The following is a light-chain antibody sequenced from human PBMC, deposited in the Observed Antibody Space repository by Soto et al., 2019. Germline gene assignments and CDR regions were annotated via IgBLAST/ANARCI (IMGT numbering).Light chain of an antibody. J-gene: IGKJ4*01. CDR3: QQTYSDIS. CDR1: QSISTF. Sequence: ELVMTQSPATLSVAPGERATLSCRASQSISTFLAWYQQKPGQAPRLLIYGASTRATGIPARFSGSGSGTEFTLTISSLQSEDFAVYYCQQTYSDISFGGGTKV. V-gene: IGKV3-15*01. CDR2: GAS.